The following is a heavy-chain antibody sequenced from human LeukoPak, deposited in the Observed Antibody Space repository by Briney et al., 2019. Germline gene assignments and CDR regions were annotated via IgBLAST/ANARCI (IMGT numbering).Heavy chain of an antibody. V-gene: IGHV3-23*01. D-gene: IGHD2-15*01. Sequence: PGGSLRLSCAAPGFTFSSSAMSWVRQAPGKGLEWVSAISNNGGYTYYADSVQGRSTISRDNSKSTLCLQMNSLRAEDTAVYYCAKQLGYCSDGSCYFPYWGQGTLVTVSS. CDR2: ISNNGGYT. CDR3: AKQLGYCSDGSCYFPY. CDR1: GFTFSSSA. J-gene: IGHJ4*02.